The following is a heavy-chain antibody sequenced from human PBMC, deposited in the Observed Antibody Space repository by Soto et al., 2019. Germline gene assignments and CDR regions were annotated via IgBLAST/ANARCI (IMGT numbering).Heavy chain of an antibody. CDR1: GGSISDYY. D-gene: IGHD2-15*01. CDR3: GSGRWPQSPGY. Sequence: QMQLQESGPGLVKPSETLFLTCTVSGGSISDYYCNWIRQSPGKGLEWIGYLHYTGSTKYTPTLRSRVPISIDTSKSQLSLKLSSVPAADTAGYYCGSGRWPQSPGYWGQGTLVTVSS. CDR2: LHYTGST. J-gene: IGHJ4*02. V-gene: IGHV4-59*01.